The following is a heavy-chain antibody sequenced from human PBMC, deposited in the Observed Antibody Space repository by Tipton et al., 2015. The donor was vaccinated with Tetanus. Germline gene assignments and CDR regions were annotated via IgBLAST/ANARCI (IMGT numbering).Heavy chain of an antibody. J-gene: IGHJ4*02. CDR2: ISGSSGST. D-gene: IGHD3-16*01. V-gene: IGHV3-23*01. CDR1: GFTFSTYA. Sequence: SLRLSCAASGFTFSTYAMSWVRQAPGKGLEWVSAISGSSGSTYYADSVKGRLTISRDNSKNTLYLQMNSLRAEDTAVYYCAKLGGPDLGYWGQGTLVAVSS. CDR3: AKLGGPDLGY.